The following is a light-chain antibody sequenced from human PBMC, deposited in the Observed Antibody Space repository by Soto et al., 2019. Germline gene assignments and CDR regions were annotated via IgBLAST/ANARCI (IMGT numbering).Light chain of an antibody. CDR2: GAS. CDR3: QQYGSPRT. Sequence: EIVMTQSPATRSVSPGERATLSCRASQSVNINLAWYQQIPGQAPRLLIFGASTRATSIPGRFSGSGSGTEFTLTISSLQSEDFADYYCQQYGSPRTFGQGTKVDIK. V-gene: IGKV3-15*01. CDR1: QSVNIN. J-gene: IGKJ1*01.